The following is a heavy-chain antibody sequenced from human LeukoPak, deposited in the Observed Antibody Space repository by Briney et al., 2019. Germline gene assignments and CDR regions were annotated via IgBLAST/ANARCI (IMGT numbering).Heavy chain of an antibody. CDR1: GFTVSNNY. Sequence: GGSLRLSCVVSGFTVSNNYMSWVRQAPRKGLEWVSLIYSGGSTYYADSVKGRFTISRDNSKNTLYLQMNSLRAEDTAVYYCAKGVITFGGVIVPKNYFDYWGQGTLVTVSS. V-gene: IGHV3-53*01. D-gene: IGHD3-16*02. J-gene: IGHJ4*02. CDR3: AKGVITFGGVIVPKNYFDY. CDR2: IYSGGST.